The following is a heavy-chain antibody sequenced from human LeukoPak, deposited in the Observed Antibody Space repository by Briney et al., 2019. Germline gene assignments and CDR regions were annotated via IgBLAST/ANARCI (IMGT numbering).Heavy chain of an antibody. CDR1: GYTYTTDG. V-gene: IGHV1-18*01. Sequence: GASVKVSCKASGYTYTTDGISWVRQAPGQGLEWMGWIDTYSGKTNYAQKFQGRVTMTSDTSTSTAYMELRSLRSDDTAVYYCARDSWKYLDYWGQGTLVTVSS. J-gene: IGHJ4*02. CDR3: ARDSWKYLDY. CDR2: IDTYSGKT. D-gene: IGHD1-1*01.